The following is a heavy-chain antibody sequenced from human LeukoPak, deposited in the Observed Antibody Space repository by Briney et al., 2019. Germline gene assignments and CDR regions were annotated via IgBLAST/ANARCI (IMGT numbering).Heavy chain of an antibody. D-gene: IGHD6-19*01. Sequence: GGSLRLSCAASRFTFSSYWMSWVRQAPGRGLEWVANIDRHGSERNYVDSVKGRFTISRDNAENSLYLQMNSLRAGDTAFYYCARAVAGTHWFDPWGQGTLVTVSS. CDR3: ARAVAGTHWFDP. CDR2: IDRHGSER. J-gene: IGHJ5*02. CDR1: RFTFSSYW. V-gene: IGHV3-7*01.